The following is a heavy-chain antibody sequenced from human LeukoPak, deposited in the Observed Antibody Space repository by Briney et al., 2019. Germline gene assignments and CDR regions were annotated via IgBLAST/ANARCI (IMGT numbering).Heavy chain of an antibody. CDR2: INQDGSEK. CDR1: GFTFSSYW. CDR3: ARVTTSGSYKFDY. V-gene: IGHV3-7*03. Sequence: HPGGSLRLSCAASGFTFSSYWMSWVRQAPGKGLEWVANINQDGSEKYYVDSVKGRFTISRDNSKNTLYLQMNSLRAEDTAVYYCARVTTSGSYKFDYWGQGTLVTVSS. D-gene: IGHD3-10*01. J-gene: IGHJ4*02.